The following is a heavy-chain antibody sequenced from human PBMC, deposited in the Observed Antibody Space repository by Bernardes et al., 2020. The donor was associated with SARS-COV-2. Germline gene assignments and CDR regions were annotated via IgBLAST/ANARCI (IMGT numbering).Heavy chain of an antibody. Sequence: ASVKVSCKTSGPDIYGYGFTSYGFRWVRQAPGQGLEWMGWITAYNLNTDYAQNFRGRVTFTADTITSTVYMELRSLRSDDTAMYYCAVNTKNFYYGVDVWGQGTTVTVSS. CDR1: GPDIYGYGFTSYG. J-gene: IGHJ6*02. V-gene: IGHV1-18*01. CDR3: AVNTKNFYYGVDV. D-gene: IGHD3-3*01. CDR2: ITAYNLNT.